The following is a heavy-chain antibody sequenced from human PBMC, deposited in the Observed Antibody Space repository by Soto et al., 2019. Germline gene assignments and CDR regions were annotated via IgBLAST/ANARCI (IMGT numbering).Heavy chain of an antibody. CDR3: ARANSMVQGDHFYSYGMDV. CDR1: GGSISSGGYY. Sequence: QVQLQESGPGLVKPSQTLSLTCTVSGGSISSGGYYWSWIRQHPGEGLEWIGHIYYSGSTKYNPSLRSRVTISVGTSKNQFSLKLNSVTAADTAVYYCARANSMVQGDHFYSYGMDVWGQGTTVTVSS. J-gene: IGHJ6*02. CDR2: IYYSGST. D-gene: IGHD3-10*01. V-gene: IGHV4-31*03.